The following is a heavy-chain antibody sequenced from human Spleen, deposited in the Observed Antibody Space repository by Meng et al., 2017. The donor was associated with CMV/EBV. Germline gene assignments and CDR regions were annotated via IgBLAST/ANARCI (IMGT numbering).Heavy chain of an antibody. J-gene: IGHJ6*02. CDR1: GFTVSSNY. D-gene: IGHD2-2*01. CDR3: TSVYCSSTSCPNLYYYYGMDV. Sequence: GESLKISCAASGFTVSSNYMSWVRQAPGKGLEWVSVIYSGGSTYYADSVKGLFIIYRDNSKNTLYLQMNSLRAEDTAVYYCTSVYCSSTSCPNLYYYYGMDVWGQGTTVTVSS. V-gene: IGHV3-53*01. CDR2: IYSGGST.